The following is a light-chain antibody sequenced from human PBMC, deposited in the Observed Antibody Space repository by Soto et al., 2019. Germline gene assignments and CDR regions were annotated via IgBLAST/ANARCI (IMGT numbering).Light chain of an antibody. CDR1: HDISTF. CDR2: EAS. V-gene: IGKV1-9*01. CDR3: QQLYTYPPT. J-gene: IGKJ3*01. Sequence: DIQLTQSPSLLSASIGDRVTITCRASHDISTFLAWYQQKPGKAPKLLIYEASTLQSGVPSRFSGSGSGTEFTLTISGLLPEDFAAYHCQQLYTYPPTFGPGTKVDIK.